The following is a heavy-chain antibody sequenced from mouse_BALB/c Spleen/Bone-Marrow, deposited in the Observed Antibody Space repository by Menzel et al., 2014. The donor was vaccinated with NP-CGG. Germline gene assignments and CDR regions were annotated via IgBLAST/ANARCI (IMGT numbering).Heavy chain of an antibody. CDR3: ARSGYGSSYDY. CDR2: IYPGDGDT. D-gene: IGHD1-1*01. Sequence: LKESGAELVRPGSSVKISCKASGYVFSTYWMNWVKQRPGQGLEWIGQIYPGDGDTNYNGKFKGTATLTADKSSSTAYMQLSSLTSEDSAVYFCARSGYGSSYDYWGQGTTLTVSS. V-gene: IGHV1-80*01. CDR1: GYVFSTYW. J-gene: IGHJ2*01.